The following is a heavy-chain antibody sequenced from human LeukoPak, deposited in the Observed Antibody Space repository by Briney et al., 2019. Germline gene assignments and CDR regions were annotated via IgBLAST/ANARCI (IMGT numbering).Heavy chain of an antibody. Sequence: SEPLSLTCTVSGGSIIDFYWSWIRQPPGKGLEWIGNVYYSGSTNYNPSLTSRVTISVDTSKNQFSLKLTSVTAADTAVYYCVRHRIGQLPQPYYYYGMDLCGQATSHTVSS. V-gene: IGHV4-59*08. J-gene: IGHJ6*02. CDR2: VYYSGST. CDR1: GGSIIDFY. CDR3: VRHRIGQLPQPYYYYGMDL. D-gene: IGHD2-2*01.